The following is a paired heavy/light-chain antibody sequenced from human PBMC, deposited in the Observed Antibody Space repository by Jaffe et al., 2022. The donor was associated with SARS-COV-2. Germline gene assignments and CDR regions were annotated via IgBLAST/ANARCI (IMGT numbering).Light chain of an antibody. J-gene: IGKJ3*01. Sequence: EIVLTQSPGTLSLSPGERATLFCRASQTVSSNYLAWYQQKPGQAPRLLIYGTSSRATGIPDRFSGSGSGTDFTLTISRLEPEDLAVYYCQQYSTSPFTFGPGTKVHIK. CDR1: QTVSSNY. CDR3: QQYSTSPFT. CDR2: GTS. V-gene: IGKV3-20*01.
Heavy chain of an antibody. CDR1: GFTFSSYN. CDR2: ISGGSSVI. V-gene: IGHV3-48*02. J-gene: IGHJ6*02. D-gene: IGHD6-19*01. CDR3: ARDLSAIGRYGMDV. Sequence: EVQLVESGGGLVQPGGSLRLSCAASGFTFSSYNINWVRQAPGKGLEWVSYISGGSSVIYYANSVKGRFTVSRDNTKNSLYLRMNSLRYEDSAVYYCARDLSAIGRYGMDVWGQGTTVTVSS.